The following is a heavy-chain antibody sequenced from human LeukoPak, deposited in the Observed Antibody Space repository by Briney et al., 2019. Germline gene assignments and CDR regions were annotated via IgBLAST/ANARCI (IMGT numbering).Heavy chain of an antibody. Sequence: ASVKVSFKASGYTFTGYYMHWVRQAPGQGLEWMGIINPSGGSTSYAQKFQGRVTMTRDTPTSTVYMELSSLRSEDTAVYYCARDSPGGLGFDPWGQGTLVTVSS. J-gene: IGHJ5*02. CDR3: ARDSPGGLGFDP. D-gene: IGHD3-16*01. V-gene: IGHV1-46*01. CDR1: GYTFTGYY. CDR2: INPSGGST.